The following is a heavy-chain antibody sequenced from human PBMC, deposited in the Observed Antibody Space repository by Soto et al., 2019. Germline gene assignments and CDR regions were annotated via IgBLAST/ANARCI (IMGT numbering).Heavy chain of an antibody. Sequence: ETLSLTCTVSVGSINTYYWNWIRQPAGKGLEWIGRVFSIGSTSHNPSLNGRVTMSVDMSKSQFSLRLSSVTAADTAVYYCARVPQRGHNIYSGIMDVWGRGSTVTVSS. D-gene: IGHD3-10*01. CDR1: VGSINTYY. J-gene: IGHJ6*02. CDR2: VFSIGST. CDR3: ARVPQRGHNIYSGIMDV. V-gene: IGHV4-4*07.